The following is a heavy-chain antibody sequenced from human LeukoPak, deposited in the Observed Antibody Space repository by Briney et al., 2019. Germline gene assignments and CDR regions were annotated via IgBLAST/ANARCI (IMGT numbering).Heavy chain of an antibody. V-gene: IGHV7-4-1*02. D-gene: IGHD3-3*01. Sequence: ASVKVSCKASGYTFTSYAMNWVRQAPGQGREWMGWINTNTGNPTYAQGFTGRFVFSLDTSVSTAYLQISSLKAEDTAVYYCATEGRNEPDRYYDFWSGYLATRFYYGMDVWGQGTTVTVSS. CDR3: ATEGRNEPDRYYDFWSGYLATRFYYGMDV. CDR1: GYTFTSYA. J-gene: IGHJ6*02. CDR2: INTNTGNP.